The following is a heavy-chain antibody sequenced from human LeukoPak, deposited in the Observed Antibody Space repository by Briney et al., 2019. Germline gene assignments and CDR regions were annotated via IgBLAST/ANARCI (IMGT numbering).Heavy chain of an antibody. CDR2: IYYSGST. Sequence: SETLSLACTVSGGSINNYYWSWIRQPPGKGLEWIGYIYYSGSTNYNPSLKSQVTISVDTSKKQFSLKLSSVTAADTAVYYCARDTRSYDTSGYYYFDYWGQGALVTVSS. J-gene: IGHJ4*02. CDR1: GGSINNYY. CDR3: ARDTRSYDTSGYYYFDY. D-gene: IGHD3-22*01. V-gene: IGHV4-59*01.